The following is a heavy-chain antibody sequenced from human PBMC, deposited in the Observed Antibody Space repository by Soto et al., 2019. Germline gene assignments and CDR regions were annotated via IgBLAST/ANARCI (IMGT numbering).Heavy chain of an antibody. CDR3: ARDLHHYFDY. J-gene: IGHJ4*02. CDR1: GLTFSTYG. D-gene: IGHD4-4*01. CDR2: IWYDGSNK. Sequence: QVQLEESGGGVVQPGRSLRLSCAASGLTFSTYGIHWVRQAPGKGLEWVAVIWYDGSNKYYADSVKGRFTISRDNSKNTVYLQMNSLRAEDTAVYYCARDLHHYFDYWGQGTLVTVSS. V-gene: IGHV3-33*01.